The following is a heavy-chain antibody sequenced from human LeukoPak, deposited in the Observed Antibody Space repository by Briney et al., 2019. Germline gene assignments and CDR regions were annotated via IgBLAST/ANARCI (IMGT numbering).Heavy chain of an antibody. J-gene: IGHJ5*02. CDR2: IYYTGST. V-gene: IGHV4-39*07. Sequence: PSETLSLTCSVSGGSISSSDYYWGWIRQPPGKGLEWIGNIYYTGSTSYNSSLKSRVTISIDTSKNQFSLQLSSVTAADTAVYFCARENYCTNGVCWAFDPWGQGTLVTVSS. CDR1: GGSISSSDYY. D-gene: IGHD2-8*01. CDR3: ARENYCTNGVCWAFDP.